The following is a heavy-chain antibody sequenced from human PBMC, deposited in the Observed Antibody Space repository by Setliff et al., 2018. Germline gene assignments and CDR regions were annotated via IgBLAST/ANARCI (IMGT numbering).Heavy chain of an antibody. J-gene: IGHJ4*02. D-gene: IGHD2-2*01. CDR1: GYTFTNFG. CDR3: ARGPPDFVVVPAAAKFDF. Sequence: ASVKVSCKTSGYTFTNFGINWVRQAPGQGLEWMGWSSAYAQKFQGRVTMTTDTPTSTAYMELRSLRSDDTAVYYCARGPPDFVVVPAAAKFDFWGQGTLVTVSS. V-gene: IGHV1-18*01. CDR2: SSA.